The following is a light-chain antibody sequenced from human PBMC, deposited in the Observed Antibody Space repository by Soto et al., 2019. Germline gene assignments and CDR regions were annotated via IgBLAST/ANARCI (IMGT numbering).Light chain of an antibody. Sequence: EIVLTQSPGTLSLPPGERATRSCRASQSVSSSYLAWYQQKPGQAPRLLIYGASSRATGIPDRFSGSGSGTDFTLTISRLEPEDFAVYYCQQYGSSRRTFGQGTKVEIK. J-gene: IGKJ1*01. CDR3: QQYGSSRRT. CDR1: QSVSSSY. CDR2: GAS. V-gene: IGKV3-20*01.